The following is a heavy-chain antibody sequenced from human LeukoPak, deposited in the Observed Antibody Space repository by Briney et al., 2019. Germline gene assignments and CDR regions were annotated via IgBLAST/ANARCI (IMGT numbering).Heavy chain of an antibody. CDR2: IIPIFGTA. V-gene: IGHV1-69*05. J-gene: IGHJ4*02. CDR1: GGSFSSYA. D-gene: IGHD4-11*01. CDR3: ARARYSDDSNYGFPFSGPLDY. Sequence: ASVKVSCKASGGSFSSYAISWVRQAPGQGLEWMGGIIPIFGTANYAQKFQGRVTITTDESTSTAYMELSSLRSEDTAVYYCARARYSDDSNYGFPFSGPLDYWGQGTLVTVSS.